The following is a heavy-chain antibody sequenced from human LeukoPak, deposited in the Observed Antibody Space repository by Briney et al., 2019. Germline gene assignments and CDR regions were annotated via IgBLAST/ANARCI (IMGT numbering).Heavy chain of an antibody. CDR2: ISSPGSTI. J-gene: IGHJ4*02. CDR1: GFTFSSYS. D-gene: IGHD5/OR15-5a*01. V-gene: IGHV3-48*01. Sequence: GGSLRLSCAASGFTFSSYSMNWVRQAPGKGLEWVSYISSPGSTIYYADSVKGRFTISRDNAKNSLYLQMNSLKTEDTAVYYCAKVSSSESFSFDYWGQGTQVTVSS. CDR3: AKVSSSESFSFDY.